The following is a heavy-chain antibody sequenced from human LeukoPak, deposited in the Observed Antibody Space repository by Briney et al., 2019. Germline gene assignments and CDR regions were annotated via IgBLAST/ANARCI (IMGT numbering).Heavy chain of an antibody. Sequence: GWSLRLSCAASGFTVSSNYMSWVRQAPGKGLEWVSVIYSGGSTYYADSVKGRFTTSRDNSKNTLYLQMNSLRAEDTAVYYCARDLFYGDYAPYYYCGMDVWGKGTTVTVSS. J-gene: IGHJ6*04. V-gene: IGHV3-66*01. D-gene: IGHD4-17*01. CDR1: GFTVSSNY. CDR3: ARDLFYGDYAPYYYCGMDV. CDR2: IYSGGST.